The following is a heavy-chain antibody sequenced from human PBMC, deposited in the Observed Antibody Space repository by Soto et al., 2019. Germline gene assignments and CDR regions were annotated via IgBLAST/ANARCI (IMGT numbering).Heavy chain of an antibody. V-gene: IGHV4-38-2*01. D-gene: IGHD6-19*01. CDR1: GYSISSGYY. Sequence: NPSETLSLTCAVSGYSISSGYYWGWIRQPPGKGLEWIGSIYHSGSTYYNPSLKSRVTISVDTSKNQFSLKLSSVTAADTAVYYCARLLGSSGWTGGNWFDPWGQGTLVTVSS. CDR3: ARLLGSSGWTGGNWFDP. J-gene: IGHJ5*02. CDR2: IYHSGST.